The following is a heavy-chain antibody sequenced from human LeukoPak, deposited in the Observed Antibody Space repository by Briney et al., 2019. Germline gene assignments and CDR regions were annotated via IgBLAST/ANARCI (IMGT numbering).Heavy chain of an antibody. J-gene: IGHJ6*02. D-gene: IGHD3-9*01. CDR2: INSDGSST. CDR1: GFTFSSYW. V-gene: IGHV3-74*01. CDR3: ARDKIEVADWSRSPNLYYYYYGMDV. Sequence: PGGSLRLSCAASGFTFSSYWMHWVRQAPGKGLVWVSRINSDGSSTSYADSVKGRFTISIDNAKNTLYLQTNSLRAEDTAVYYCARDKIEVADWSRSPNLYYYYYGMDVWGQGTTVTVSS.